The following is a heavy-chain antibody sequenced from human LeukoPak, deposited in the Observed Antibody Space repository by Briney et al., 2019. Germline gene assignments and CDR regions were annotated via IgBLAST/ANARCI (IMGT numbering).Heavy chain of an antibody. Sequence: ASVKVSCKASGYNFTGYLLHWVRQAPGQGLEWMGWINPNSGGTNYAQNFQGRVTMTRDTSISTAYMELSRLTSDDTAVYYCATTTIPQGILEWLVYWGQGTLVTVSS. V-gene: IGHV1-2*02. D-gene: IGHD3-3*01. CDR1: GYNFTGYL. J-gene: IGHJ4*02. CDR3: ATTTIPQGILEWLVY. CDR2: INPNSGGT.